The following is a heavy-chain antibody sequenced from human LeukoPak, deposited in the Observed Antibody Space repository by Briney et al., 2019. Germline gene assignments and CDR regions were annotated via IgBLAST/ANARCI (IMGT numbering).Heavy chain of an antibody. V-gene: IGHV1-2*02. CDR2: INPNSGGT. J-gene: IGHJ4*02. Sequence: ASVKVSCKASGYTFTSYDINWVRQAPGQGLEWMGWINPNSGGTNYAQKFQGRVTMTRDTSISTAYMELSRLRSDDTAVYYCARAVVKYYYGSGSLDYWGQGTLVTVSS. CDR3: ARAVVKYYYGSGSLDY. D-gene: IGHD3-10*01. CDR1: GYTFTSYD.